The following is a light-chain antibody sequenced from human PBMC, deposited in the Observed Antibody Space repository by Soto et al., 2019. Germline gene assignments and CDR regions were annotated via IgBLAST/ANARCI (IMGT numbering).Light chain of an antibody. CDR1: NIGSKS. V-gene: IGLV3-21*04. CDR2: YDS. Sequence: SYELTQPPSVSVAPGKTARITCGGNNIGSKSVHWYQQKPGQAPVLFIYYDSDRPSGIPERFSGSNSGNTATLTISRVEAGDEADYYCQVWDSRDVVFGGGTKLTVL. CDR3: QVWDSRDVV. J-gene: IGLJ2*01.